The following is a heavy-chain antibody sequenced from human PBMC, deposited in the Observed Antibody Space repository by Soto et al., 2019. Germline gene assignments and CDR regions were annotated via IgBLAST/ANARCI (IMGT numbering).Heavy chain of an antibody. J-gene: IGHJ4*02. V-gene: IGHV3-30-3*01. Sequence: QVQLVESGGGVVQPGRSLRLSCAASGFAFNVYTMHWVRQAPGKGLEWVAFISYDGNNKYYADFVKGRFPFPRDNSQNTLYLQMNSLRPEDTAVYYCARGGGYSGYDPLDYWGQGTLVTVSS. CDR3: ARGGGYSGYDPLDY. D-gene: IGHD5-12*01. CDR1: GFAFNVYT. CDR2: ISYDGNNK.